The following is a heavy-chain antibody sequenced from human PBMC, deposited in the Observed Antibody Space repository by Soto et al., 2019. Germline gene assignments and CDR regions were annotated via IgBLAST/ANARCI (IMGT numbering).Heavy chain of an antibody. Sequence: QVQLVESGGGVVQPGRSLRLSCAASGCTFSSYAMHWVRQAPGKGLEWVAVISYDGSNKYYADSVKGRFTISRDNSKNTLYLQMNSLRAEDTAVYYCARDGLYYYDSSGYTGGVDVWGQGTTVTVSS. CDR2: ISYDGSNK. J-gene: IGHJ6*02. V-gene: IGHV3-30-3*01. CDR1: GCTFSSYA. CDR3: ARDGLYYYDSSGYTGGVDV. D-gene: IGHD3-22*01.